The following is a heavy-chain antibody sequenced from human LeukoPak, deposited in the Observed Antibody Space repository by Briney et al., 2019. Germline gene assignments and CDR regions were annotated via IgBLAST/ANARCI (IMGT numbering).Heavy chain of an antibody. Sequence: SETLSLTCTVSGYSISSGYYWGWIRQPPGKGPEWIGSIYHSGSTYYNPSLKSRVTISVDTSKNQFSLKLSSVTAADTAVYYCAKPGIAAAGERSYGMDVWGQGTTVTVSS. D-gene: IGHD6-13*01. J-gene: IGHJ6*02. CDR1: GYSISSGYY. CDR3: AKPGIAAAGERSYGMDV. CDR2: IYHSGST. V-gene: IGHV4-38-2*02.